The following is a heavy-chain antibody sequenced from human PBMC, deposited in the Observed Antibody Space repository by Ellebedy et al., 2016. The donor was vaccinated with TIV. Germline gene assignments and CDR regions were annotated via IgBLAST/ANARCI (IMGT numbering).Heavy chain of an antibody. V-gene: IGHV1-18*01. D-gene: IGHD3-3*01. J-gene: IGHJ5*02. Sequence: AASVKVSCKASGYNLTTFGITWARQAPGQGLEWMGWISAYNGDTNYAQKFQGRVTMATDTSTSTAYMELRSLRSDDAAIYYCARAGAFYDFWSGPLNWFDPWGQGTLVTVAS. CDR1: GYNLTTFG. CDR2: ISAYNGDT. CDR3: ARAGAFYDFWSGPLNWFDP.